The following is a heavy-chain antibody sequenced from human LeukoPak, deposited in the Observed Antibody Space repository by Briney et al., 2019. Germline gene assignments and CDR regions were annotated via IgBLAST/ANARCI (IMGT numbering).Heavy chain of an antibody. CDR1: GYTFTSYD. D-gene: IGHD2-2*01. J-gene: IGHJ4*02. CDR3: ARDLDVVVPAAINDDY. V-gene: IGHV1-8*01. Sequence: ASVKVSCKASGYTFTSYDINWVRQATGQGLEWMGWMNPNSGNTGYAQKFQGRVTMTRNTSISTAYMELSSLRSEDTAVYYCARDLDVVVPAAINDDYWGQGTLVTVSS. CDR2: MNPNSGNT.